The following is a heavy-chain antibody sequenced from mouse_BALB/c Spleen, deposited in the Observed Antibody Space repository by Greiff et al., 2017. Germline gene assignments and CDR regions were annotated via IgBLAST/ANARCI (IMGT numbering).Heavy chain of an antibody. D-gene: IGHD2-4*01. J-gene: IGHJ3*01. CDR1: GYAFTNYL. CDR2: INPGSGGT. CDR3: ARSGYDFSWFAY. Sequence: VKLQQSGAELVRPGTSVKVSCKASGYAFTNYLIEWVKQRPGQGLEWIGVINPGSGGTNYNEKFKGKATLTADKSSSTAYMQLSSLTSDDSAVYFCARSGYDFSWFAYWGQGTLVTVSA. V-gene: IGHV1-54*01.